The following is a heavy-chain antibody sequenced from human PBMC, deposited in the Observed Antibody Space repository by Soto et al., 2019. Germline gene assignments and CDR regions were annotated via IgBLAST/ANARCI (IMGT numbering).Heavy chain of an antibody. D-gene: IGHD5-12*01. CDR3: AKTRRDGYNYYYYYGMDV. CDR2: ISGSGGST. CDR1: GFTFSSYA. Sequence: GGSLRLSCAASGFTFSSYAMSWVRQAPGKGLEWVSAISGSGGSTYYADSVKGRFTISRDNSKNTLYLQMNSLRGEDTAVYYCAKTRRDGYNYYYYYGMDVWGQGTTVTVSS. J-gene: IGHJ6*02. V-gene: IGHV3-23*01.